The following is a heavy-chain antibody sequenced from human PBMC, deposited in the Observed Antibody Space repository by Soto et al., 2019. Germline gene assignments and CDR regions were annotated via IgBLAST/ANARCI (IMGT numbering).Heavy chain of an antibody. CDR3: ASVQADAFVS. Sequence: EVQLVESGGGLVQPGGSLRLSCAASGFTFSSYTMNWVRQAPGKGLEWVSYITGSSGVTSYADSVRGRFTISGDNAKNSLFLQLNSLPDEVTAVYCCASVQADAFVSCGPGALVSVSS. J-gene: IGHJ4*03. V-gene: IGHV3-48*02. D-gene: IGHD6-25*01. CDR1: GFTFSSYT. CDR2: ITGSSGVT.